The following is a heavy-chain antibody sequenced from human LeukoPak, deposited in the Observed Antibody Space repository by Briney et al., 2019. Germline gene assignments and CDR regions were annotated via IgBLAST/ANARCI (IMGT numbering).Heavy chain of an antibody. Sequence: SGGSLRLSCAVSGSSVSNYYMNWVRQAPGKGLERVSLIRGSGETFYADSVKGRFTISRDDSKNTVYLQMNSLRVEDTAEYFCARDRAATQDWVEFDPWGQGTLVTVSS. CDR3: ARDRAATQDWVEFDP. D-gene: IGHD3/OR15-3a*01. V-gene: IGHV3-66*03. CDR2: IRGSGET. J-gene: IGHJ5*02. CDR1: GSSVSNYY.